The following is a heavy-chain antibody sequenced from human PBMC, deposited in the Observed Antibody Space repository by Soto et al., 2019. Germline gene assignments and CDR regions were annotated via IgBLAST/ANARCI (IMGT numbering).Heavy chain of an antibody. Sequence: EVQLVESGGGLVKPGGSLRLSCAASGFTFSSYSMNWVRQAPGKGLEWVSSISSSSSYIYYADSVKGRFTISRDNATNAQYLQMNSLRAEDTAVYYCARDEWLVTLYYYYYMDVWCKGPTVTVSS. D-gene: IGHD6-19*01. V-gene: IGHV3-21*01. CDR2: ISSSSSYI. CDR1: GFTFSSYS. J-gene: IGHJ6*03. CDR3: ARDEWLVTLYYYYYMDV.